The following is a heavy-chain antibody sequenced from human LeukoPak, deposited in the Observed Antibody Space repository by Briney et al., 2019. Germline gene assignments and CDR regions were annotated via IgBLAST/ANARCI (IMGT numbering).Heavy chain of an antibody. Sequence: GASVKVSCKASGYTFTSYGISWVRQAPGQGLEWMGWINPNSGGTNYAQKFQGRVTMTRDTSISTAYMELSRLRSDDTAVYYCARETIWFGELNFDYWGQGTLVTVSS. D-gene: IGHD3-10*01. CDR2: INPNSGGT. V-gene: IGHV1-2*02. CDR1: GYTFTSYG. J-gene: IGHJ4*02. CDR3: ARETIWFGELNFDY.